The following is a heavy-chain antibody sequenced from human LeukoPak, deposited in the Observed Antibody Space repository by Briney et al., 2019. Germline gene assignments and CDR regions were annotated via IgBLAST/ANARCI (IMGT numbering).Heavy chain of an antibody. V-gene: IGHV3-53*01. Sequence: GGSLRLSCEASGFTFSSNYMSWVRQAPGKGLEWVSVIYSGGSTYYADSVKGRFTISRDNSKNTLYLQMNSLRAEDTAVYYCARDVRYQTHYYHYYGMDVWGQGTTVTVSS. CDR3: ARDVRYQTHYYHYYGMDV. CDR2: IYSGGST. D-gene: IGHD2-2*01. CDR1: GFTFSSNY. J-gene: IGHJ6*02.